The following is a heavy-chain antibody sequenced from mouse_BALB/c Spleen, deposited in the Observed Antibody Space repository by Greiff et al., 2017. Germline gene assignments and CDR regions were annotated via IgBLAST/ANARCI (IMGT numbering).Heavy chain of an antibody. J-gene: IGHJ2*01. CDR3: ARSRDRGGFDY. V-gene: IGHV3-2*02. CDR2: ISYSGST. Sequence: EVQRVESGPGLVKPSQSLSLTCTVTGYSITSDYAWNWIRQFPGNKLEWMGYISYSGSTSYNPSLKSRISITRDTSKNQFFLQLNSVTTEDTATYYCARSRDRGGFDYWGQGTTLTVSS. D-gene: IGHD3-3*01. CDR1: GYSITSDYA.